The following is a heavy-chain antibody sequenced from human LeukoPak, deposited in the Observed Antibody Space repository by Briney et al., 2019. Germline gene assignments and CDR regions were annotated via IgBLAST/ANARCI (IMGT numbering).Heavy chain of an antibody. V-gene: IGHV4-59*11. CDR1: GGSISSHY. D-gene: IGHD1-7*01. Sequence: SETLSLTCTVSGGSISSHYWSWIRQPPGKGLEWIGYIYYSGSTNYNPSLKSRVTISVDTSKNQFSLKLSSVTAADTAVYYCARGEDMYWNYIPFSFDYWGQGTLVTVSS. J-gene: IGHJ4*02. CDR2: IYYSGST. CDR3: ARGEDMYWNYIPFSFDY.